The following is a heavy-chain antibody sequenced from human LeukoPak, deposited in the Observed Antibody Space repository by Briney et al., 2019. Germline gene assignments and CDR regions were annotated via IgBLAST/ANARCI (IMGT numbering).Heavy chain of an antibody. D-gene: IGHD3-22*01. V-gene: IGHV4-34*01. CDR3: ARGRRGYYYDSSGPFDY. J-gene: IGHJ4*02. CDR2: INHSGST. Sequence: SETLSLTCAVYGGSFSGYYWSWIRQPPGKGLEWIGEINHSGSTNYNPSLKSRVTISVDTSKNQFSLKLSSVTAADTAVYYCARGRRGYYYDSSGPFDYWGQGTLVTVSS. CDR1: GGSFSGYY.